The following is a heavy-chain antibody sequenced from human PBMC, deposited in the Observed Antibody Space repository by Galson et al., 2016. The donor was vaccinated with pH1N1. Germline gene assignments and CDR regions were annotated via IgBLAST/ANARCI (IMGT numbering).Heavy chain of an antibody. J-gene: IGHJ4*02. D-gene: IGHD2-15*01. V-gene: IGHV1-2*02. CDR2: INLKTGAT. CDR3: TTAGVVISATGEY. Sequence: SVKVSCKVSGYTFSDFYVHWVRQAPGQGLEWMGWINLKTGATKSASKFQGRVTMTRDTSIGTTYMGLTSLTSDDTAIYFCTTAGVVISATGEYWGQGSLITVSS. CDR1: GYTFSDFY.